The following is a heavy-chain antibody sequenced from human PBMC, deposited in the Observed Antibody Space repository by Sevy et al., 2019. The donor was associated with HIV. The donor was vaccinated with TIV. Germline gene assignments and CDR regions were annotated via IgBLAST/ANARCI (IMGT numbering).Heavy chain of an antibody. V-gene: IGHV3-7*01. D-gene: IGHD3-22*01. J-gene: IGHJ4*02. CDR2: IKEDGSDK. Sequence: GGSLRLSCAASGFTLDTYWMSWVRQAPGKGLEWVANIKEDGSDKYYVDSVKGRFTISRDNARNSLYLQMNSLRAEDTAMYYCATDRIGGYYNSGSDYWGQGTLVTVSS. CDR1: GFTLDTYW. CDR3: ATDRIGGYYNSGSDY.